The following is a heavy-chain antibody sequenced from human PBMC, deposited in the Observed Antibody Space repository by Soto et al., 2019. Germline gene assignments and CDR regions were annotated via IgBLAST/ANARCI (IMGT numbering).Heavy chain of an antibody. J-gene: IGHJ5*02. CDR1: GGSFGSGGYY. D-gene: IGHD6-13*01. Sequence: SETLSLTCTVSGGSFGSGGYYWALIRQPPNKGLEWIGSMHYSGSTFYNPSLKSRVTIAVDTSKNQLSLKLTSVTAADTAVYYCARPGYSSNWSWFAPWGKGTLVTVSX. V-gene: IGHV4-39*01. CDR2: MHYSGST. CDR3: ARPGYSSNWSWFAP.